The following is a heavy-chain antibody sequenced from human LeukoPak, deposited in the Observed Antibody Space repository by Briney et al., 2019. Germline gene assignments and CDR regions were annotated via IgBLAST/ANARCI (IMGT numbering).Heavy chain of an antibody. J-gene: IGHJ4*02. CDR2: ISASGGRT. CDR3: AKDQVGQLAAHFDY. CDR1: EFTFSSYA. D-gene: IGHD6-6*01. V-gene: IGHV3-23*01. Sequence: GGSLRLSCAASEFTFSSYAMTWVRQAPGKGLEWVSSISASGGRTFYADSVEGRVTISRDNSKNTVYLQMHSLRAEDSAVYYCAKDQVGQLAAHFDYWGQGTLVTV.